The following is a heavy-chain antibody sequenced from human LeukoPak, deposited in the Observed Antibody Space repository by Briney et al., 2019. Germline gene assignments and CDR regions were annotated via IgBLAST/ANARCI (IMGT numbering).Heavy chain of an antibody. J-gene: IGHJ4*02. CDR1: GFSFSAYA. CDR3: AKDLWFGELSGYYFDY. Sequence: GGSLSLSCAASGFSFSAYAMSWVRQSPGKGLEWVAVISGTDGRTNYADSVKGRFTISRDNSKNTLYLQMNSLRAEDTAVYYCAKDLWFGELSGYYFDYWGQGTLVTVSS. V-gene: IGHV3-23*01. D-gene: IGHD3-10*01. CDR2: ISGTDGRT.